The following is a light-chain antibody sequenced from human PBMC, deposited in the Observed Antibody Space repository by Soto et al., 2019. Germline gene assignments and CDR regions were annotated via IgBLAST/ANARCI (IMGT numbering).Light chain of an antibody. J-gene: IGKJ2*01. CDR1: ESLSTY. CDR3: QSYNDWPFT. CDR2: GAS. Sequence: EIVMTQSPATLSVSPGERVTLSCSASESLSTYLAWYQQKPGQAPRLLIYGASTKATGIPARFSGSGSATDFTLTISILQSEDFAVYYCQSYNDWPFTFGQGTKLEI. V-gene: IGKV3-15*01.